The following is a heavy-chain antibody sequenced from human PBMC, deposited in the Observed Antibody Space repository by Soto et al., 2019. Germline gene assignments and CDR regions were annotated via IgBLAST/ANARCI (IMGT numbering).Heavy chain of an antibody. Sequence: GGSLRLSCAGSGFTFNMYWMHWVRQVPGKGPVWVARIYNDGTYEDYADSVKGRFTISRDNAKDTLYLKMNDFRAEDSAVYHSRRGARATSAGTSAHWGQGTLVTVSS. D-gene: IGHD6-13*01. V-gene: IGHV3-74*01. CDR3: RRGARATSAGTSAH. CDR2: IYNDGTYE. J-gene: IGHJ4*02. CDR1: GFTFNMYW.